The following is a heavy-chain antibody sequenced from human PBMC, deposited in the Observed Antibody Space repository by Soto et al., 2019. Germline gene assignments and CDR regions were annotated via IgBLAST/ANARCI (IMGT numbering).Heavy chain of an antibody. CDR1: GGSISSYY. J-gene: IGHJ6*02. Sequence: PSETLSLTCTVSGGSISSYYWSWIRQSPGKGLEWIGYIYDGGSTNYNPSLQSRVTISVETPKNQLSLKLSSVTAADTAVYYCARARITMVREVIKYNMDVWGQGTTVT. D-gene: IGHD3-10*01. CDR3: ARARITMVREVIKYNMDV. V-gene: IGHV4-59*01. CDR2: IYDGGST.